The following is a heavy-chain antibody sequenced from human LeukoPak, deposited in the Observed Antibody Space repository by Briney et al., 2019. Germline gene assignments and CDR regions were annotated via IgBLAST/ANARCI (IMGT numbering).Heavy chain of an antibody. CDR1: GFTFSTFA. Sequence: PGGSLRLSCAASGFTFSTFAMSWVRQAPGKGLEWVSAISGSGGAPYYTDSVKGRFTISRDNAKNSLYLQMNSLRAEDTAVYYCARDGAGSGRNYYYYYGMDVWGQGTTVTVSS. V-gene: IGHV3-23*01. D-gene: IGHD3-10*01. CDR2: ISGSGGAP. J-gene: IGHJ6*02. CDR3: ARDGAGSGRNYYYYYGMDV.